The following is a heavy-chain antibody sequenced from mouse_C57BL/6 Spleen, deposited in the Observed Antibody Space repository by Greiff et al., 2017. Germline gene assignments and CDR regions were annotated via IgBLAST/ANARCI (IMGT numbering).Heavy chain of an antibody. Sequence: QVQLQQPGAELVMPGASVKLSCKASGYTFTSYWMHWVKQRPGQGLEWIGEIDPSDSYTNYNQKFKGKSTLTVDKSSSTAYMQLSSLTSEDSAVYYCAVLRPVFYAMDYWGQGTSVTVSS. CDR2: IDPSDSYT. CDR1: GYTFTSYW. V-gene: IGHV1-69*01. CDR3: AVLRPVFYAMDY. J-gene: IGHJ4*01. D-gene: IGHD1-2*01.